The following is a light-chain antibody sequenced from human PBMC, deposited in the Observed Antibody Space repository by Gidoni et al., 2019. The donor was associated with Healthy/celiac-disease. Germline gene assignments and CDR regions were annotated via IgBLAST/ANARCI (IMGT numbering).Light chain of an antibody. V-gene: IGKV1D-8*01. Sequence: VIWMTQSPSLLSASTGDRVTISCRMSQGISSYLAWYQQKPGVPSRFSGSGSGTDFTLTISCLQSEDFATYYCQQYYSFPLTFGGGTKVEIK. CDR1: QGISSY. CDR3: QQYYSFPLT. J-gene: IGKJ4*01.